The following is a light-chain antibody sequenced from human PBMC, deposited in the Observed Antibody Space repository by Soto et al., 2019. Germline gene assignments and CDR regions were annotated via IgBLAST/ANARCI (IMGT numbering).Light chain of an antibody. Sequence: ESVLSQSPSTVSLSPGERATLSCRASQSVSSYFAWYQQKPGQAPRLLIYDASNRATGIPARFSGSGSGTDFTLTISSLEPEDFAVYYCQQRSNWPITFGQGTRLEIK. J-gene: IGKJ5*01. V-gene: IGKV3-11*01. CDR1: QSVSSY. CDR2: DAS. CDR3: QQRSNWPIT.